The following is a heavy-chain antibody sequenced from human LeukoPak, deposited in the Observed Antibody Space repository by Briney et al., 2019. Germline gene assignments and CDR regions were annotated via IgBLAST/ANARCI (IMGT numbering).Heavy chain of an antibody. Sequence: SETLSLTCTVSGGSISSYYWSWIRQPPGKGLEWIGYIYYSGSTNYNPSLKSRVTISVDTSKNQFSLKLSSATAADTAVYYCARAGSSGYDYWGQGTLVTVSS. CDR3: ARAGSSGYDY. D-gene: IGHD3-22*01. CDR1: GGSISSYY. CDR2: IYYSGST. V-gene: IGHV4-59*01. J-gene: IGHJ4*02.